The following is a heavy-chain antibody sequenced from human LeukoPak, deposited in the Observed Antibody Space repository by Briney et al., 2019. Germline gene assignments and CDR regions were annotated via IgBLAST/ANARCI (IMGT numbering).Heavy chain of an antibody. CDR2: IKQDGSVK. D-gene: IGHD3-10*01. V-gene: IGHV3-7*01. Sequence: GGSLSLSCAASGFIFSGYWMTWVRQAPGKGLEWVANIKQDGSVKYYVDSVKGRFTISRDNAKNSLYLQMNSLRAEDTAVYYCARVYYYTSGSRWGDYFDYWGQGTLVTVSS. CDR3: ARVYYYTSGSRWGDYFDY. J-gene: IGHJ4*02. CDR1: GFIFSGYW.